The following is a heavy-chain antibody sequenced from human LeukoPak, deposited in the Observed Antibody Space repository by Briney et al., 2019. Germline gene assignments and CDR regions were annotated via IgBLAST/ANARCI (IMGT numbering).Heavy chain of an antibody. CDR2: INHSGST. V-gene: IGHV4-34*01. D-gene: IGHD3-10*01. J-gene: IGHJ4*02. CDR1: GGSISSYY. CDR3: ARGRTYYYGSGSYFQY. Sequence: SETLSLTCTVSGGSISSYYWSWIRQPPGKGLEWIGEINHSGSTNYNPSLKSRVTISVDTSKNQFSLKLSSVAAADTAVYYCARGRTYYYGSGSYFQYWGQGTLVTVSS.